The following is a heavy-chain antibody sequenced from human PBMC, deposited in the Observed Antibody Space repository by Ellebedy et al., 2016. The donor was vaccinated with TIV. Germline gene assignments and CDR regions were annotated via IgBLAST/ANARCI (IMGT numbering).Heavy chain of an antibody. CDR2: ISSNGGST. V-gene: IGHV3-64*04. J-gene: IGHJ5*02. D-gene: IGHD2-15*01. CDR3: ARFGSGGTFDP. CDR1: GFTFSTYT. Sequence: GESLKISCSASGFTFSTYTMHWVRQAPGKGLEYVSTISSNGGSTYYADSVKGRFTISRDNAKNSLYLQMNSLRAEDTAVYYCARFGSGGTFDPWGQGTLVTVSS.